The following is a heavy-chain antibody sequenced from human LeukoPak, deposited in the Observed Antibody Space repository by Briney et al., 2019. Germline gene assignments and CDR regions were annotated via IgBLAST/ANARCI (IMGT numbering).Heavy chain of an antibody. CDR1: GGSISSYY. Sequence: SETLSLTCAVSGGSISSYYWSWIRQPPGKGLEWIGYIYYSGTTNYNPSLKSRVTISVDTSKNQFSLKLSSVTAADTAVYYCARGAYIAAAQYGYWGQGTLVTVSS. V-gene: IGHV4-59*01. CDR2: IYYSGTT. CDR3: ARGAYIAAAQYGY. D-gene: IGHD6-13*01. J-gene: IGHJ4*02.